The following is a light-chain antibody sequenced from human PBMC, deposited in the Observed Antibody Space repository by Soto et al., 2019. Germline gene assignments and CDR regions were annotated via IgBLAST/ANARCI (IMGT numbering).Light chain of an antibody. CDR1: QSVSSY. V-gene: IGKV3-11*01. Sequence: EIVMTQSPATLSVSPGGRATLSCRASQSVSSYLAWYQQKPGQAPRLLIYDASHRAAGIPARFSGSGFGTDFTLTISSLEPEDAAVYYCQQRSNWPPITFGQGTRLEIK. CDR3: QQRSNWPPIT. CDR2: DAS. J-gene: IGKJ5*01.